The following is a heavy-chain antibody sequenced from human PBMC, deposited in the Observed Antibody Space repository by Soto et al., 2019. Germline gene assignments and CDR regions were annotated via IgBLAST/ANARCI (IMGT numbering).Heavy chain of an antibody. J-gene: IGHJ6*02. V-gene: IGHV3-21*01. Sequence: EVQLVESGGGRVKPGGSLRLSCAASGFNFSSYSMNWVRQAPGKGLEWVSSISSSSSYIYYADSVKGRFTISSDNAKNSLYLQMNCLRAEDTAVYYCARDGSIAVARGNYDYYGMDVWGQGSTVTVCS. CDR2: ISSSSSYI. CDR1: GFNFSSYS. CDR3: ARDGSIAVARGNYDYYGMDV. D-gene: IGHD6-19*01.